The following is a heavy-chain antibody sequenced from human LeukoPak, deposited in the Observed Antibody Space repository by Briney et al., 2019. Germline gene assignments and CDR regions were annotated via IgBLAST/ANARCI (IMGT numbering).Heavy chain of an antibody. CDR2: ISYDGSNK. V-gene: IGHV3-30*03. CDR1: GFTFSSYG. CDR3: ARDSRPKHTRPRDSYTDY. J-gene: IGHJ4*02. Sequence: GGSLRLSCAASGFTFSSYGMHWVRQAPGKGLEWVAVISYDGSNKYYADSVKGRFTISRDNSKNTLYLQMNSLRAEDTAVYYCARDSRPKHTRPRDSYTDYWGQGTLVTVSS. D-gene: IGHD3-16*01.